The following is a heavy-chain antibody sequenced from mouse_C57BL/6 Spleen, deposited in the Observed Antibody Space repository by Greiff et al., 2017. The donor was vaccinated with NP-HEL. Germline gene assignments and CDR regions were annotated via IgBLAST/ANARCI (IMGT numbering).Heavy chain of an antibody. Sequence: QVQLQQPGAELVRPGTSVKLSCKASGYTFTSYWMHWVKQRPGQGLEWIGVIDPSDSYTNYNQKFKGKATLTVDTSSSTAYMQLSSLTSEDSAVYYCARSRPGFDYWGQGTTLTVPS. CDR2: IDPSDSYT. J-gene: IGHJ2*01. CDR1: GYTFTSYW. V-gene: IGHV1-59*01. CDR3: ARSRPGFDY.